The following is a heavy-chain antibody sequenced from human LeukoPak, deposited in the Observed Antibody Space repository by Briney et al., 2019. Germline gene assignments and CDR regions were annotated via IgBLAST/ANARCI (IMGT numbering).Heavy chain of an antibody. V-gene: IGHV3-23*01. CDR2: ISGSGGST. CDR1: GFTFSSYA. CDR3: AKASDCIMITFGGVPACGGDY. Sequence: GGSLRLSCAASGFTFSSYAMSWVRQAPGKGLEWVSAISGSGGSTYYADSVKGRFTISRDNSKNTLYLQMNSLRAEDTAVYYCAKASDCIMITFGGVPACGGDYWGQGTLVTVSS. J-gene: IGHJ4*02. D-gene: IGHD3-16*01.